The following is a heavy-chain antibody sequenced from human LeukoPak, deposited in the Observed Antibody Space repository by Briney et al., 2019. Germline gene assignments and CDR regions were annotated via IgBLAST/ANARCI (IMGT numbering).Heavy chain of an antibody. CDR3: ARDLEAFKSGYLGVHY. CDR2: ISYDGSNE. CDR1: GFTFSSYA. J-gene: IGHJ4*02. Sequence: GGSLRLSCAASGFTFSSYAMHWVRQAPGKGLEWVAAISYDGSNEYYADSVKGRFTISRDNSKNTLYLQMNSLRAEDTAVYYCARDLEAFKSGYLGVHYWGQGTLVTVSS. V-gene: IGHV3-30-3*01. D-gene: IGHD5-12*01.